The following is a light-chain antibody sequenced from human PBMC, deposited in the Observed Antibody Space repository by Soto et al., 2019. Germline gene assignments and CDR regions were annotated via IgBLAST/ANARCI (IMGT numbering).Light chain of an antibody. CDR3: KSYAGSNTYV. CDR1: NSDVGAYDF. CDR2: EVV. Sequence: QSVLTQPRSVSGSPGQSVTISCTGTNSDVGAYDFVSWYQHHPGKAPRLIIYEVVQRPSGVPDRFSGSKSGNTASLTVSGLQAADEADYFCKSYAGSNTYVFGSGTKVTVL. J-gene: IGLJ1*01. V-gene: IGLV2-11*01.